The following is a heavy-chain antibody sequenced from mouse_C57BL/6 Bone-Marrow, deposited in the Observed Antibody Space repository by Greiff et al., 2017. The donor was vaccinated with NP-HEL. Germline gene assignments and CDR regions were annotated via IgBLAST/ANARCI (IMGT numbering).Heavy chain of an antibody. CDR3: ARGGIYYGNSFAY. CDR2: INPYNGDT. V-gene: IGHV1-37*01. D-gene: IGHD2-1*01. Sequence: VQLQQSGPELVKPGASVKISCKASGYAFSSSWMNWVKQRPGKGLEWIGRINPYNGDTFYNQKFKGKATLTVDKSSSTAHMGLLSLTSEDFAVYYCARGGIYYGNSFAYWGQGTLVTVSA. CDR1: GYAFSSSW. J-gene: IGHJ3*01.